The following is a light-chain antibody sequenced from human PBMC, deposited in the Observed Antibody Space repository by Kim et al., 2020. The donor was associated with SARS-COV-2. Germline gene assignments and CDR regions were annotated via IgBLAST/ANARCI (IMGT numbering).Light chain of an antibody. Sequence: QSALTQPASVSGSPGQSITISCTGTSSDIGRYNYVSWYQQHPGKAPKLVIYDVTKRPSGVSDRFSGSKSGNTASLTISGLQAEDEAGYYCISYTTSSTFVFGAGTKVTVL. J-gene: IGLJ1*01. CDR3: ISYTTSSTFV. CDR1: SSDIGRYNY. CDR2: DVT. V-gene: IGLV2-14*01.